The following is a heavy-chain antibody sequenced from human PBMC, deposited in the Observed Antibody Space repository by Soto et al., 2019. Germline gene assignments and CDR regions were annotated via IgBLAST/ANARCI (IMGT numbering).Heavy chain of an antibody. CDR3: ARRALPHAFVDY. J-gene: IGHJ4*02. Sequence: EVQLMESGGGLVQPGGSLRLSCTVSGFTVSSNYMNWVSQAPGKGLEWVSVIFPDGSTYYTDSVRDRFTISRDNSKNTVYLQMNSLRAEDTAVYFCARRALPHAFVDYWGQGTLVTVSS. D-gene: IGHD2-15*01. V-gene: IGHV3-66*01. CDR2: IFPDGST. CDR1: GFTVSSNY.